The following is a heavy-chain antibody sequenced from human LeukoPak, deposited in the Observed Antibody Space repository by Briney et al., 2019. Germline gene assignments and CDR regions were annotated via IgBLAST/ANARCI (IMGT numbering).Heavy chain of an antibody. Sequence: GGSLRLSCAASGFTFSNYAMHWVRQAPGKGLEWVTFIRYDGSNKYYAESVKGRFTISRDNSKNTLYLQMSSLRAEDTAVYYCAKAIHSSSSGVVDYWGQGTLVTVFS. V-gene: IGHV3-30*02. D-gene: IGHD6-6*01. CDR3: AKAIHSSSSGVVDY. J-gene: IGHJ4*02. CDR1: GFTFSNYA. CDR2: IRYDGSNK.